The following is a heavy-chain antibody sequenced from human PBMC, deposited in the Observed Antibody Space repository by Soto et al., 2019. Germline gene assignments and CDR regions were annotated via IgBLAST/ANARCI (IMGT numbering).Heavy chain of an antibody. J-gene: IGHJ6*02. CDR1: SGPDRSHN. D-gene: IGHD4-17*01. V-gene: IGHV4-59*08. Sequence: QVQLQQSGPRLVKPSETLSLTCTVSSGPDRSHNWGWIRQPPGRGLEWIGYVYYTGDTAYNPSLRGRPTISANTSTNDISLTLNSVTAADTAVYYCVRQGIDYLHGLVDVWGQGTTVSVSS. CDR2: VYYTGDT. CDR3: VRQGIDYLHGLVDV.